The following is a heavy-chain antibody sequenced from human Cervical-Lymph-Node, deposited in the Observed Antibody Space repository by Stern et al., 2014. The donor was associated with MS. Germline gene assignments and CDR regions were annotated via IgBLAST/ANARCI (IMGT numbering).Heavy chain of an antibody. CDR2: IIPILGRV. J-gene: IGHJ4*02. CDR3: ATDSDYMTGYQGYFDY. D-gene: IGHD3-9*01. Sequence: QMQLVQSGAEVKKPGSSVKVSCKASGGTFSIYTFSWVRQAPGQGLEWMGRIIPILGRVNYAQKFQGRITITADKPTNTAYMEMNTLRSEDTAVYYCATDSDYMTGYQGYFDYWGQGTRVTVSS. V-gene: IGHV1-69*09. CDR1: GGTFSIYT.